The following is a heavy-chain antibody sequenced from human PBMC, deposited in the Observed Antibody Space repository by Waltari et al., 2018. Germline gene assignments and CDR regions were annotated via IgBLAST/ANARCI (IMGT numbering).Heavy chain of an antibody. Sequence: QLQLQESGPGLVTPSETLSLTCTVSGGSISSSSYYWGWIRQPPGKGLEWIGSIYYSGSTYYNPSLKSRVTISVDTSKNQFSLKLSFVTAADTAVYYCARDSISGKIDYGMDVWGQGTTVTVSS. CDR3: ARDSISGKIDYGMDV. V-gene: IGHV4-39*07. D-gene: IGHD5-12*01. J-gene: IGHJ6*02. CDR1: GGSISSSSYY. CDR2: IYYSGST.